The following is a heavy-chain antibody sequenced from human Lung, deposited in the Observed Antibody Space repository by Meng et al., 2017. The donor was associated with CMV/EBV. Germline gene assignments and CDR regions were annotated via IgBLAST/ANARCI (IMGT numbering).Heavy chain of an antibody. CDR2: INHSGST. Sequence: SXTXSLXCAVYGGSFSGYYWSWIRQPPGKGLEWIGEINHSGSTNYNPSLKSRVTISVDTSKNQFSLKLSSVTAADTAVYYCARGRGKPVAIYYYGMDVWGQGXTVTVSS. CDR3: ARGRGKPVAIYYYGMDV. J-gene: IGHJ6*02. D-gene: IGHD2-2*02. V-gene: IGHV4-34*01. CDR1: GGSFSGYY.